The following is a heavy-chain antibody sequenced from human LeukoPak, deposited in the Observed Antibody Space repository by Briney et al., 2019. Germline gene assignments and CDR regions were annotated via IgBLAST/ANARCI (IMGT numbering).Heavy chain of an antibody. Sequence: GGSLRLSCAASGFTFSTYWMHWVRQAPGKGLVWVSRIQSDGSSTSYADSVKGRFTISRDNAKNTLYLQMNSLRAEDTAVYYCVTRLAWGQGTLVTVSS. CDR1: GFTFSTYW. CDR2: IQSDGSST. D-gene: IGHD3-16*01. CDR3: VTRLA. V-gene: IGHV3-74*01. J-gene: IGHJ5*02.